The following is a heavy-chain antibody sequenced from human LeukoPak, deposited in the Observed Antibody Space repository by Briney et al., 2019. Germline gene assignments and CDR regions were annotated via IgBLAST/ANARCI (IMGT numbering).Heavy chain of an antibody. CDR3: ARGVANYYDNSGYQN. CDR1: GFTFSNYN. D-gene: IGHD3-22*01. V-gene: IGHV3-53*01. Sequence: PGGSLRLSCAASGFTFSNYNMSWVRQAPGKGLEWVSVIYSGGKAYADSVKGRFTISRDNSKNTLYLQMNSLRAEGTAVYYCARGVANYYDNSGYQNWGQGTLVTVSS. J-gene: IGHJ4*02. CDR2: IYSGGKA.